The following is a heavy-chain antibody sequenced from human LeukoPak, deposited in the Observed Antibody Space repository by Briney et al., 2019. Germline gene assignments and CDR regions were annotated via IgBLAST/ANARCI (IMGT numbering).Heavy chain of an antibody. D-gene: IGHD3-3*01. CDR1: GGTFSSYA. CDR2: VIPIFGTA. Sequence: SVKVSCKASGGTFSSYAISWGRQAPGQGLEWMGGVIPIFGTANYAQKFQGRVTITADKSTSTAYMELSSLRSEDTAVYYCARSARREVPGLPITIFGGAPYYYYYMDVWGKGTTVTVSS. J-gene: IGHJ6*03. CDR3: ARSARREVPGLPITIFGGAPYYYYYMDV. V-gene: IGHV1-69*06.